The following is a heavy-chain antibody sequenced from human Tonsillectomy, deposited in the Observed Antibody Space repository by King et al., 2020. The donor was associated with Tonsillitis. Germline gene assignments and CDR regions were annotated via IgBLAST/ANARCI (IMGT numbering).Heavy chain of an antibody. V-gene: IGHV1-69*01. CDR2: IIPIFGTA. CDR3: ASPGGGDSDAFDI. J-gene: IGHJ3*02. CDR1: GGTFSSYA. Sequence: QLVQSGAEVKKPGSSVKVSCKASGGTFSSYAISWVRQAPGQGLEWMGGIIPIFGTAIYAQNFQGRVTITADESTSTAFMELSSLRSEDTAVYYCASPGGGDSDAFDIWGQGIMVPVSS. D-gene: IGHD6-13*01.